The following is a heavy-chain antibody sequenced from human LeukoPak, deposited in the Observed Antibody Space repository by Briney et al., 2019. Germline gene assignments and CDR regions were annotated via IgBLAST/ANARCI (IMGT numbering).Heavy chain of an antibody. V-gene: IGHV3-33*01. J-gene: IGHJ4*01. D-gene: IGHD3-3*01. CDR2: IWYDGSNE. Sequence: GGSLRLSCVASGFTFSSYGMHWVRQAPGKGLEWVAVIWYDGSNEYYADSVKGRFTISRDNSKSTLYLQMNSLRGEDTAFYYCARGFLDFDFWGHGTLVTVSS. CDR1: GFTFSSYG. CDR3: ARGFLDFDF.